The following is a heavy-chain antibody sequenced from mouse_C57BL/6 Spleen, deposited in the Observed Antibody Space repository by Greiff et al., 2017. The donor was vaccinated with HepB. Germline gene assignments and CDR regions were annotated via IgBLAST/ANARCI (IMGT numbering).Heavy chain of an antibody. Sequence: EVQRVESGGGLVKPGGSLKLSCAASGFTFSSYAMSWVRQTPEKRLEWVATISDGGSYTYYPDNVKGRFTISRDNAKNNLYLQMSHLKSEDTAMYYCERVYSNYEGYFDVWGTGTTVTVSS. CDR3: ERVYSNYEGYFDV. CDR2: ISDGGSYT. J-gene: IGHJ1*03. V-gene: IGHV5-4*01. CDR1: GFTFSSYA. D-gene: IGHD2-5*01.